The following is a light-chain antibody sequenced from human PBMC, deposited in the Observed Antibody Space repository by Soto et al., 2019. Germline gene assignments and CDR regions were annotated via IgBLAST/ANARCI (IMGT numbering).Light chain of an antibody. Sequence: EMVMTQSPATLSVSPGERATLSCRAIQSVSSNLAWYHQQPGQAPRLLIYGASIRATGIPARFSGSGSGTDFTLTISSLEPEDFAVYYCQQRSNWPPSITFGQGTRLEIK. CDR1: QSVSSN. V-gene: IGKV3-11*01. CDR2: GAS. J-gene: IGKJ5*01. CDR3: QQRSNWPPSIT.